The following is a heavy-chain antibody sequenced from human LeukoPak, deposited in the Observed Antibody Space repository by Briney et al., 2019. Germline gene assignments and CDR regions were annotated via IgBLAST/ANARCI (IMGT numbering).Heavy chain of an antibody. CDR1: GFTFSSYS. CDR3: AREGGLRYFDWLFDYFDY. J-gene: IGHJ4*02. Sequence: GGSLRLSCAASGFTFSSYSMNWVRQAPGKGLEWVSYISSSSSTIYYADSVKGRFTISRDNAKNSLYLQMNSLRAEDTAVYYCAREGGLRYFDWLFDYFDYWGQGTLVTVSS. CDR2: ISSSSSTI. D-gene: IGHD3-9*01. V-gene: IGHV3-48*04.